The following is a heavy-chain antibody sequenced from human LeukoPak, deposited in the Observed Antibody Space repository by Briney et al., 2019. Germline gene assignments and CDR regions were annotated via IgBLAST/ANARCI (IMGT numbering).Heavy chain of an antibody. Sequence: SGGSLRLSCAASGFTFTDYSMTWVRQAPGKGLEWVSSISTVSTYKFYSDSVKGRFTISRDNAKNILYLQMSSLSAEDTAVYYCARDGSGFYLYYYMDVWGRGTPVTVSS. CDR3: ARDGSGFYLYYYMDV. CDR2: ISTVSTYK. V-gene: IGHV3-21*01. J-gene: IGHJ6*03. D-gene: IGHD6-25*01. CDR1: GFTFTDYS.